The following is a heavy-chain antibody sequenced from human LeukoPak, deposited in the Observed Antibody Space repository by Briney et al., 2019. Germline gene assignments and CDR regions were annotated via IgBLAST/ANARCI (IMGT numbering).Heavy chain of an antibody. CDR3: ARGISTGDFGY. Sequence: SETLSLTCTVSGGSISSGDYYWSWIRQPPGKGLEWIGYIYYSGSTYYNPSLKSRVTISVDTSKNQFSLKLSSVTAADTAVYYCARGISTGDFGYWGQGTLVTVSS. V-gene: IGHV4-30-4*01. J-gene: IGHJ4*02. CDR1: GGSISSGDYY. CDR2: IYYSGST. D-gene: IGHD3-3*02.